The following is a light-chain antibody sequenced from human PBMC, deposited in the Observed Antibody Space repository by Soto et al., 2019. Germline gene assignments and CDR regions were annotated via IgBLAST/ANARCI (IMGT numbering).Light chain of an antibody. J-gene: IGKJ5*01. Sequence: EIVLTQSPGTLSLSPGERATLSCRASQSVSSSYLAWYQQKPGQAPRLLIYGASSRATAIPDRFRGGGSGTDFTLTISRLEPEDFAVYYCQQYGSSPPITFGQGTRLEIK. CDR2: GAS. CDR1: QSVSSSY. CDR3: QQYGSSPPIT. V-gene: IGKV3-20*01.